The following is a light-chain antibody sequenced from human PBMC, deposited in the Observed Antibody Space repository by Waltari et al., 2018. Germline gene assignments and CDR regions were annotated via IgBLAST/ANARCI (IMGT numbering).Light chain of an antibody. Sequence: DIQMTQSPSSLSASVGDRATITCRASQGISNYLAWYQQKPGKVPKLMIYDASTLQSGVPSRFSGSGSGTDFSLTITSLLPEDVATYYCQTYVGVLRAFGQGTKVEV. V-gene: IGKV1-27*01. CDR1: QGISNY. CDR3: QTYVGVLRA. J-gene: IGKJ1*01. CDR2: DAS.